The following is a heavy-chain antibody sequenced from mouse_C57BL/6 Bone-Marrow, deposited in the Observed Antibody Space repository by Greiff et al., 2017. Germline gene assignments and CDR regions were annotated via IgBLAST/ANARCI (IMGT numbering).Heavy chain of an antibody. J-gene: IGHJ4*01. CDR1: GFNIKDDY. V-gene: IGHV14-4*01. CDR3: TTSGGGTYAMDY. CDR2: IDPENGDT. D-gene: IGHD1-3*01. Sequence: EVQRVESGAELVRPGASVKLSCTASGFNIKDDYMHWVKQRPEQGLEWIGWIDPENGDTEYASKFQGKATITADTSSNTAYLQLSSLTSEDTAVYYCTTSGGGTYAMDYWGQGTSVTVSS.